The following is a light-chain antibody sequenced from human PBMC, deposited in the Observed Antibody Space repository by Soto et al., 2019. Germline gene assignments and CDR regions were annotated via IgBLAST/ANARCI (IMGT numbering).Light chain of an antibody. CDR1: QSLLLSNVYNY. Sequence: IVMTHSPLSLRVTPGEPASISCRSSQSLLLSNVYNYLDWYLQKPGQSPQLLIYFGSNRATGVPAILSGSASGKNCTLKDSRGEAEDVGVYYFMQGLQPPPTLGRGTQLETK. CDR2: FGS. J-gene: IGKJ2*01. CDR3: MQGLQPPPT. V-gene: IGKV2-28*01.